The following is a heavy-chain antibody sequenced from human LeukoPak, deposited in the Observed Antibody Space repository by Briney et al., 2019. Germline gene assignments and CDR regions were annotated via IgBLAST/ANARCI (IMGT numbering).Heavy chain of an antibody. J-gene: IGHJ4*02. V-gene: IGHV5-51*01. CDR2: IYPGDSDT. D-gene: IGHD6-19*01. CDR3: ARHSSSGWYVGPFDY. CDR1: GYSFTNYW. Sequence: GESLKISCKGSGYSFTNYWIGWARQMPGKGLEWMGIIYPGDSDTRYSPSFQGQVTISADKSISTAYLQWSSLKASDTAMYYCARHSSSGWYVGPFDYWGQGTLVTVSS.